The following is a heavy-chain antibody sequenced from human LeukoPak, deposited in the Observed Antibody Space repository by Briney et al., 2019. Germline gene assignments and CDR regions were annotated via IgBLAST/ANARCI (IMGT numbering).Heavy chain of an antibody. V-gene: IGHV3-15*01. Sequence: PGRSLRLSCAASGFTFSSAWMSWVRQAPGKGLEWVGRIKSQTHGGTTDYAAPVKGRFSVSRDDSQNTVFLQMNRLEREDTAVYYCATPTPTRNHYGWGTTFDVWGQGTTVTVSS. D-gene: IGHD3-10*01. CDR2: IKSQTHGGTT. CDR3: ATPTPTRNHYGWGTTFDV. CDR1: GFTFSSAW. J-gene: IGHJ3*01.